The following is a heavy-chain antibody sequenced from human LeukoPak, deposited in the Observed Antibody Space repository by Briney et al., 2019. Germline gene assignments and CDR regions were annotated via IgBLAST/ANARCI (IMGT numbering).Heavy chain of an antibody. J-gene: IGHJ4*02. CDR2: ISYDGSNK. Sequence: GGSLRLSCAASGFTFSSYGMHWVRQAPGKGLEWVAVISYDGSNKYYADSVKGRFTISRDNSKNTLYLQMNSLRAEDTAVYYCARDDSYYYDSSGYLFDYRGQGTLVTVSS. D-gene: IGHD3-22*01. CDR3: ARDDSYYYDSSGYLFDY. V-gene: IGHV3-30*03. CDR1: GFTFSSYG.